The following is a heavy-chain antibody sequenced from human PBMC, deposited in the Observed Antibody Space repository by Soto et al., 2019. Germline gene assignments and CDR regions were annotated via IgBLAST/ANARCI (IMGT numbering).Heavy chain of an antibody. CDR2: ISSSSSYI. V-gene: IGHV3-21*01. J-gene: IGHJ4*02. D-gene: IGHD3-3*01. CDR1: GFTFSSYS. Sequence: GGSLRLSCAASGFTFSSYSMNWVRQAPGKGLEWVSSISSSSSYIYYADSVKGRFTISRDNAKNSLYLQMNSLRAEDTAVYYCARDDFWSGYSAGVYYFDYWGQGTLVTVSS. CDR3: ARDDFWSGYSAGVYYFDY.